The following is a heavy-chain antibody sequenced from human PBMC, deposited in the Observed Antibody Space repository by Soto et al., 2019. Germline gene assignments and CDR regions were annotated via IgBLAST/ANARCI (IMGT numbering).Heavy chain of an antibody. D-gene: IGHD2-15*01. V-gene: IGHV1-18*01. CDR1: GYTFTSYG. Sequence: GASVKVSCKASGYTFTSYGISWVRQAPGQGLEWMGWISAYNGNTNYAQKLQGRVTMTTDTSTSTAYMELRSLRSDDTAVYYCARDPQGGYCSGGSCYSLYWFDPWGQGTLVTVSS. CDR3: ARDPQGGYCSGGSCYSLYWFDP. J-gene: IGHJ5*02. CDR2: ISAYNGNT.